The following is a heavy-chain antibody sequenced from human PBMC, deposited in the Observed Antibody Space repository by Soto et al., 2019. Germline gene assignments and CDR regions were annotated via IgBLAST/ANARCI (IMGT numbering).Heavy chain of an antibody. J-gene: IGHJ6*02. D-gene: IGHD4-17*01. V-gene: IGHV3-23*01. Sequence: EEQLLASGGGLVQPGGSLTLSCAASGFTFRAYGMSWIRQTPEKGLEWVSSINLFDGRTYYTDSVKGRFTISTDDSKSTVSLQLNSLRVDDTAIYYCARGGVYGTDHYYRSMDVWGQGRPVTVS. CDR1: GFTFRAYG. CDR2: INLFDGRT. CDR3: ARGGVYGTDHYYRSMDV.